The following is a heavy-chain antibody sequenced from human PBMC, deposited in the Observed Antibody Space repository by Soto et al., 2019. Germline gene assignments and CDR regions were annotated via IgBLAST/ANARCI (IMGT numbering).Heavy chain of an antibody. D-gene: IGHD3-10*01. CDR3: ARGDDTMVRGVIDRWYFDL. Sequence: SETLSLTCIVSGGSISSYYWNWIRQPPGKGLEWIGHIYYSGSTNYNPSLKSRVTISVDTSKHQFSLNLSSVTAADTAVYFCARGDDTMVRGVIDRWYFDLWGRGTLVTVSS. CDR1: GGSISSYY. J-gene: IGHJ2*01. V-gene: IGHV4-59*01. CDR2: IYYSGST.